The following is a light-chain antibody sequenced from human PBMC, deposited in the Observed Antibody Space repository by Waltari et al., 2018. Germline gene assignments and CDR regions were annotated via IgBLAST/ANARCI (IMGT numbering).Light chain of an antibody. V-gene: IGLV2-14*03. CDR3: DSYTSSVTRI. Sequence: QSALTQPASVSGSPGPSITISCTGTSRDVGGYNYVAWFQQYPGKAPKLLIYDVTNRFAGVSNRFSGSKSGNTASLTISGLQAEDEADYYCDSYTSSVTRIFGTGTKVTVL. CDR1: SRDVGGYNY. CDR2: DVT. J-gene: IGLJ1*01.